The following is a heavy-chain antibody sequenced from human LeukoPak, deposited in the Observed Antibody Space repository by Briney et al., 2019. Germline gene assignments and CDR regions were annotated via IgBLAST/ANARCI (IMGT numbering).Heavy chain of an antibody. CDR2: ISNSGGTT. V-gene: IGHV3-23*01. Sequence: GGSLRLSCAASGFTFSSYWMSWVRQAPGKGLEWVSAISNSGGTTYYADSVKGQFTISRDNSKNTLYLQMNSLRAEDTAVYYCAKRGGSGSYSGYFDYWGQGTLVTVSS. CDR1: GFTFSSYW. J-gene: IGHJ4*02. CDR3: AKRGGSGSYSGYFDY. D-gene: IGHD1-26*01.